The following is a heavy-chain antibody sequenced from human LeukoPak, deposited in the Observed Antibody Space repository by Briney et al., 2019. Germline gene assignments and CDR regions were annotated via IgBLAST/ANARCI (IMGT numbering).Heavy chain of an antibody. J-gene: IGHJ4*02. D-gene: IGHD3-9*01. CDR2: IRKKANNYAT. CDR1: GFTFSEST. Sequence: PGGSLRLSCAASGFTFSESTMHWVRQASGKGLEWVGRIRKKANNYATEYAASVKGRFTVSRDDSKNMAYLQMNSLKTEDTAVYYCAKGPPYDILTGPHGYWGQGTLVTVSS. CDR3: AKGPPYDILTGPHGY. V-gene: IGHV3-73*01.